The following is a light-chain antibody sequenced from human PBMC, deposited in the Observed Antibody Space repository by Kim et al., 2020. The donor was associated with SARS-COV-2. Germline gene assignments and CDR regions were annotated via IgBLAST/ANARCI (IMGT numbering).Light chain of an antibody. CDR1: QSAATN. CDR2: GAS. J-gene: IGKJ4*01. V-gene: IGKV3-15*01. Sequence: SVSPGERATLSCRASQSAATNVAWYQQKPGQAPRLVMYGASTRATGVPGRFSGSGSGTQFTLTISSMQSEDFAVYYCQKYNNWPRTFGGGTKLEI. CDR3: QKYNNWPRT.